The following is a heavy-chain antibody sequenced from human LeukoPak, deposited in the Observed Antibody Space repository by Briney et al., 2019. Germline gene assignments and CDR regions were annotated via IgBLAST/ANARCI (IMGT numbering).Heavy chain of an antibody. CDR1: GGSISTYY. Sequence: SETLSLTCTVSGGSISTYYWNWIRQPPGKGLEWIGYIYYSGSTNYNPSLKSRVTISVDTSKNQFSLKLSSVTAADTAVYYCARTTRSPSFDYWGQGTLVTVSS. CDR2: IYYSGST. CDR3: ARTTRSPSFDY. J-gene: IGHJ4*02. D-gene: IGHD1-1*01. V-gene: IGHV4-59*08.